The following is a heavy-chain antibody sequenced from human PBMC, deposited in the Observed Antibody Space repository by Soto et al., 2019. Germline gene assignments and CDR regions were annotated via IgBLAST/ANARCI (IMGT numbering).Heavy chain of an antibody. V-gene: IGHV3-43D*04. D-gene: IGHD3-22*01. CDR2: TNSDGTDS. J-gene: IGHJ4*02. CDR1: GFDFEDYA. Sequence: GGSLRLSCAAAGFDFEDYAMHWVRQVPGKGLEWVSLTNSDGTDSYYVDSVKGRFTISRDNAKTTLYLQMDRLRPEDTALYFCAKSLYYYDSSPLDHWGQGTLVTV. CDR3: AKSLYYYDSSPLDH.